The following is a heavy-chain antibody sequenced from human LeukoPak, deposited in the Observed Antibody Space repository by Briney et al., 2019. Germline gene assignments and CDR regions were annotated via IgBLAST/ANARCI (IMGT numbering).Heavy chain of an antibody. CDR1: GFTFSRDL. CDR3: VRTGVLWWGRRVCYFDY. J-gene: IGHJ4*02. D-gene: IGHD2-21*01. V-gene: IGHV3-7*01. Sequence: GGSLRLSCAASGFTFSRDLMSWVRQAPGQGREWVANIKQDGSERYYVDSVKGRFTISRDNAKNSLYLQLNSLRAEDTAVYYCVRTGVLWWGRRVCYFDYWGQGTLVTVSS. CDR2: IKQDGSER.